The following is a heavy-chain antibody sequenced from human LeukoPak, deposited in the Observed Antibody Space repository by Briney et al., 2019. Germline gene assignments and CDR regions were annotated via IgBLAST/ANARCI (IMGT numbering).Heavy chain of an antibody. CDR2: IKQDGSEE. J-gene: IGHJ4*02. CDR1: GFTFRSYW. D-gene: IGHD6-13*01. Sequence: GGSLRLSCAASGFTFRSYWMSWVRQAPGKGLEWVANIKQDGSEEYYVDSVKGRFTISRDNAKNSLYLQMNSLRAEDTAVYYCARDHAYSTFDYWGQGTLVTVSS. V-gene: IGHV3-7*01. CDR3: ARDHAYSTFDY.